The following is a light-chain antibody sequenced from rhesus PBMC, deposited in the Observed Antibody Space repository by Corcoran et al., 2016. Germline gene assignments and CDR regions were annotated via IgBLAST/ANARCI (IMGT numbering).Light chain of an antibody. CDR1: QSVGSY. V-gene: IGKV3-24*04. Sequence: ETVVTQSPATLSLSPGERATLSCRASQSVGSYLAWYQQKPGQAPRLLIYGASSRATGIPDRVRGRGSGTDFTLTISSLGPEDVGVYYCQQSSNLYSFGQGTKVEIK. CDR3: QQSSNLYS. J-gene: IGKJ2*01. CDR2: GAS.